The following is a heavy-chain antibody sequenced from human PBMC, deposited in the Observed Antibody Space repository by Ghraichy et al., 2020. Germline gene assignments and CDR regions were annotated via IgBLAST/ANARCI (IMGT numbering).Heavy chain of an antibody. V-gene: IGHV4-34*01. D-gene: IGHD3-22*01. CDR2: INHSGST. Sequence: SETLSLTCAVYGGSFSGYYWSWIRQPPGKGLEWIGEINHSGSTNYNPSLKSRVTISVDTSKNQFSLKLSSVTAADTAVYYCASHTYYYDSSGSKGTTFDYWGQGTLVTVSS. CDR3: ASHTYYYDSSGSKGTTFDY. CDR1: GGSFSGYY. J-gene: IGHJ4*02.